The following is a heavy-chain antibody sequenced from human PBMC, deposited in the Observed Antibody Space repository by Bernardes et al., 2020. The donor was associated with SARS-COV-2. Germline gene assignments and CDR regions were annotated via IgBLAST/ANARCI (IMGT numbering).Heavy chain of an antibody. CDR1: GFTFTSNW. Sequence: GASLKISCKGSGFTFTSNWIGWVRQMPGKGLEWMGIIYPGDSNSRYSPSFQGRVTISADKSISTTYLQWNSLKASDSAIYYCARLNKWGQGTLLTVSS. J-gene: IGHJ4*02. CDR2: IYPGDSNS. CDR3: ARLNK. V-gene: IGHV5-51*01.